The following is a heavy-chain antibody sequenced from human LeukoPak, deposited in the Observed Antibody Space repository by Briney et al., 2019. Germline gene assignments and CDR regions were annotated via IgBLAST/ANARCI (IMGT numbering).Heavy chain of an antibody. CDR1: GYTFTSYG. CDR3: ARAYCSSTSCYWYFDL. CDR2: ISAYNGNT. V-gene: IGHV1-18*01. D-gene: IGHD2-2*01. Sequence: GASAKVSCKASGYTFTSYGISWVRQAPGQGLEWMGWISAYNGNTNYAQKFQGRVTITADESTSTAYMELSSLRSEDTAVYYCARAYCSSTSCYWYFDLWGRGTLVTVSS. J-gene: IGHJ2*01.